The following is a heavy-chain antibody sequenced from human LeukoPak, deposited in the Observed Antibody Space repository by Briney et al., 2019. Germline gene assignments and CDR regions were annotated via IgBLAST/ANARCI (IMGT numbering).Heavy chain of an antibody. D-gene: IGHD1-14*01. V-gene: IGHV4-30-2*01. CDR1: GGSITSSGYC. Sequence: PSETLSLTCTVSGGSITSSGYCWSWIRQPPGKGLEYIGYVYHSGNTYYNPSLKSRVTMSVDRSKNQFSLKLSSVTAAATAVYYCARVSTGTGTYWFDPWGQGTLVTVSS. CDR3: ARVSTGTGTYWFDP. J-gene: IGHJ5*02. CDR2: VYHSGNT.